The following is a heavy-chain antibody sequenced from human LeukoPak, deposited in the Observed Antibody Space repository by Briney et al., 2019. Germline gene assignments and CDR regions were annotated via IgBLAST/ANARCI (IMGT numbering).Heavy chain of an antibody. V-gene: IGHV4-39*02. CDR3: AREGSRFLLYNWFDP. Sequence: KTSETLSLTCTVSGGSISTNSYYWGWIRQPPGKGLEWIGSIYYSGSTYYNPSLKSRVTISVDTSKNQFSLKLSSVTAADTAVYYCAREGSRFLLYNWFDPWGQGTLVTVSS. CDR1: GGSISTNSYY. CDR2: IYYSGST. D-gene: IGHD3-16*01. J-gene: IGHJ5*02.